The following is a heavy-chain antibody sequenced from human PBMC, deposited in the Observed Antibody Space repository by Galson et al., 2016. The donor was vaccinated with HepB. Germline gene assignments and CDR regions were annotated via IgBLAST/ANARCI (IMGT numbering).Heavy chain of an antibody. Sequence: SLRLSCASSGFTFRYYAMTWVRRAPGKGLEWVSDISGAGGTTHYADSVKGRFTISRDNSRDTLYLQMERLRAADTAVYYCAKERGWYGGPNFGSWGQGTLVTVSS. V-gene: IGHV3-23*01. CDR2: ISGAGGTT. CDR1: GFTFRYYA. CDR3: AKERGWYGGPNFGS. D-gene: IGHD2-15*01. J-gene: IGHJ4*02.